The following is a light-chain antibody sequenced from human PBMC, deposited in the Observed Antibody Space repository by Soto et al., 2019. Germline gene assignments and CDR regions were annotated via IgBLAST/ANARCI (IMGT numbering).Light chain of an antibody. CDR3: QTWGTGAWV. J-gene: IGLJ3*02. CDR1: SGHSSYA. CDR2: LNSDGSH. V-gene: IGLV4-69*01. Sequence: QLVLTQSPSASASLGASVKLTCTLSSGHSSYAIAWYQQQPEKGPRYLMNLNSDGSHSKGDGIPDRFSGASSGAEHYLTISSLQSQEEADYYCQTWGTGAWVFGGGTKVTVL.